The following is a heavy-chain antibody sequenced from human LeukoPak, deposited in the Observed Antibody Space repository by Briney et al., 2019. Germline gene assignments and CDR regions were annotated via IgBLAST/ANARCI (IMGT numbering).Heavy chain of an antibody. J-gene: IGHJ1*01. CDR1: GFTFSSCS. D-gene: IGHD2-2*01. Sequence: GGSLRLSCAASGFTFSSCSMNWVRQAPGKGLEWVSYISSSSSTIYYADSVKGRFTISRDNAKNSLYLQMNSLRAEDTAVYYCARGYCSSTSCYPRYFQHWGQGTLVTVSS. CDR2: ISSSSSTI. CDR3: ARGYCSSTSCYPRYFQH. V-gene: IGHV3-48*01.